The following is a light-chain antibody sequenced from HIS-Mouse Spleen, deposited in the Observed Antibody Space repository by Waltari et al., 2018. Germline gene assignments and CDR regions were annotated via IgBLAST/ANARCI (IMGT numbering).Light chain of an antibody. CDR1: SSDVGSYNL. CDR2: EGS. CDR3: CSYAGSSTWV. J-gene: IGLJ3*02. Sequence: QSALTQPASVSGSPGQSITISCTGTSSDVGSYNLVSWYPQHPGKAPKLRIYEGSKRPAGVSSRVSGSQSGNTASLTISGLQAEDEADYYCCSYAGSSTWVFGGGTKLTVL. V-gene: IGLV2-23*01.